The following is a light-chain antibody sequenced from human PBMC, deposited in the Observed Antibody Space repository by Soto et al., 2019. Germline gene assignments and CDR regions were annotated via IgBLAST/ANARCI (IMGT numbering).Light chain of an antibody. CDR3: SSYGASSTL. Sequence: QSALTQPASVSGSPGQSITISCTGSSSDIGGYNYVSWYQQHPGKAPQLMIYDVSYRPSGISDRLSGSKSGNTASLTISGLQPKDEADYYCSSYGASSTLFGGGTKVTVL. CDR1: SSDIGGYNY. J-gene: IGLJ3*02. CDR2: DVS. V-gene: IGLV2-14*03.